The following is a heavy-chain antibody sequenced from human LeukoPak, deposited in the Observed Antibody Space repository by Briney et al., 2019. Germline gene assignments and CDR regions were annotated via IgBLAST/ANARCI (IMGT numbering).Heavy chain of an antibody. CDR1: GGSFSGYY. V-gene: IGHV4-34*01. CDR3: AREPYSGSSRDAFDI. D-gene: IGHD1-26*01. Sequence: PSETLSLTCAVYGGSFSGYYWSWIRQPPGKGLEWIGEINHSGSTNYNPSLKSRVTISVDTSKNQFSLKLSSVTAADTAVYYCAREPYSGSSRDAFDIWGQGTMVTVSS. J-gene: IGHJ3*02. CDR2: INHSGST.